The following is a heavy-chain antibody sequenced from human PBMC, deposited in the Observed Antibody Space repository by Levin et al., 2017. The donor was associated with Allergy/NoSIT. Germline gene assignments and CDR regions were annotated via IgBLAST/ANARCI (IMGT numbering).Heavy chain of an antibody. CDR3: ATGPASTSYFDY. J-gene: IGHJ4*02. CDR2: LKSKTAGGTT. D-gene: IGHD2/OR15-2a*01. Sequence: RGESLKISCTSSEFTLTNAWMTWVRQAPGKGLEWLGRLKSKTAGGTTDYAAPVKGRFTISRDHSKNTVYLQMNSLKSEDTAVYYCATGPASTSYFDYWGQGTLVTVSS. CDR1: EFTLTNAW. V-gene: IGHV3-15*01.